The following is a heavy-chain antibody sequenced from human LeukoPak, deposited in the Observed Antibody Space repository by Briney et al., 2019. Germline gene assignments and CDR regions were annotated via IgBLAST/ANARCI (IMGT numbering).Heavy chain of an antibody. CDR3: AKDRGVVVWGGLSDY. D-gene: IGHD2-15*01. V-gene: IGHV1-46*01. J-gene: IGHJ4*02. Sequence: ASVKVSCKASGYTFTSYYMHWVRQAPGQGLEWMGIINPSGGSTSYAQKFQGRVTMTRDMSTSTVYMELSSLRSEDTAVYYCAKDRGVVVWGGLSDYWGQGTLVTVSS. CDR2: INPSGGST. CDR1: GYTFTSYY.